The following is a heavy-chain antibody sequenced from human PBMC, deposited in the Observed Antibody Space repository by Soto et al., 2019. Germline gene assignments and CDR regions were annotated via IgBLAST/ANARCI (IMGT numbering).Heavy chain of an antibody. Sequence: PGGSLRLSCAASGFTFSSYGMHWVRQAPGKGLEWVAVISYDGSNKYYADSVKGRFTISRDNSKNTLYLQMNSLRAEDTAVYYCAKDLLTPSLLNIVVVPAAIYYYGMDVWGQGTTVTVSS. J-gene: IGHJ6*02. D-gene: IGHD2-2*01. CDR2: ISYDGSNK. CDR3: AKDLLTPSLLNIVVVPAAIYYYGMDV. V-gene: IGHV3-30*18. CDR1: GFTFSSYG.